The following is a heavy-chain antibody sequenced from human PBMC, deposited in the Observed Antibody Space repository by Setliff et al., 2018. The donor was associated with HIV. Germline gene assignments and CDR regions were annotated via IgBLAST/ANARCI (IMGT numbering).Heavy chain of an antibody. V-gene: IGHV3-23*01. CDR2: SISGGFA. CDR3: AKDLSVRGSGFKGASAI. CDR1: GFSLSNSD. D-gene: IGHD6-19*01. J-gene: IGHJ3*02. Sequence: PGGSLRLSCAASGFSLSNSDVNWVRQAPGKGLEWVSSISGGFAYFADSVKGRFRLTKDDSKEILYPEMDTLRADDSALYYCAKDLSVRGSGFKGASAIWGQGTKVTVSS.